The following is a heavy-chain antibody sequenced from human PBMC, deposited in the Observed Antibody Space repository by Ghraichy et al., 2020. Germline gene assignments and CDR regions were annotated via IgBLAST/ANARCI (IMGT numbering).Heavy chain of an antibody. D-gene: IGHD6-13*01. CDR1: GGSISSYY. CDR3: AREIAAAGTRYFDY. V-gene: IGHV4-59*01. J-gene: IGHJ4*02. Sequence: SETLSLTCTVSGGSISSYYWSWIRQPPGKGLEWIGYIYYSGSTNYNPSLRSRVPISVDTSKNQFSLKLSSVTAADTAVYYCAREIAAAGTRYFDYWGQGTLVTVSS. CDR2: IYYSGST.